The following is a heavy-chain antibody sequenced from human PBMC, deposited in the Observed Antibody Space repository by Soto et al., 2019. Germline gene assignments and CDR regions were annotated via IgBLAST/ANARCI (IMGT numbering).Heavy chain of an antibody. CDR3: AKGSGYYYVPLDY. D-gene: IGHD3-22*01. J-gene: IGHJ4*02. V-gene: IGHV3-23*01. Sequence: EVQLLESGGGLVQPGGSLRLSCAASGFAFSSYAMSWVRQAPGKGLEWVSAISGSGGSTYYADSVKGRFTISRDNSKNTLYLQMNSLRAEDTAVYYCAKGSGYYYVPLDYWGQGTLVTVSS. CDR2: ISGSGGST. CDR1: GFAFSSYA.